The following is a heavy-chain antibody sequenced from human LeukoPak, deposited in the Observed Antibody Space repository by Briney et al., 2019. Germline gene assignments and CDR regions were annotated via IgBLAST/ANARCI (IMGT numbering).Heavy chain of an antibody. Sequence: SETLSLTCTVSGGSISSSSYYWGWIRQPPGKGLEWIGSIYYSGSTYYNPSLKSRVTISVDTSKNQFSLKLSSVTAADTAVYYCARHCLYYDILTERGRDYFDYWGQGTLVTVSS. CDR1: GGSISSSSYY. V-gene: IGHV4-39*01. CDR3: ARHCLYYDILTERGRDYFDY. CDR2: IYYSGST. J-gene: IGHJ4*02. D-gene: IGHD3-9*01.